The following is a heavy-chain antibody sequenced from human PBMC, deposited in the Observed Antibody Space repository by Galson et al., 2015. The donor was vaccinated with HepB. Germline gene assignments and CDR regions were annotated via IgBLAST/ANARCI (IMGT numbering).Heavy chain of an antibody. CDR3: ARDRVERTTSGYFDY. J-gene: IGHJ4*02. CDR1: GFTFSSYG. V-gene: IGHV3-48*02. D-gene: IGHD1-1*01. Sequence: SLRLSCAASGFTFSSYGMNWVRQAPGKGLEWVSYISSSSSTIYYADSVKGRFTISRDNAKNSLYLRMNSLRDEDTAVYYCARDRVERTTSGYFDYWGQGTLVTVSS. CDR2: ISSSSSTI.